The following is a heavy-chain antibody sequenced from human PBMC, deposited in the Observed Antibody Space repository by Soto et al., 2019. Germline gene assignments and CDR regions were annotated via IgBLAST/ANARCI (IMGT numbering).Heavy chain of an antibody. CDR2: IYYSGST. CDR3: AREVGGYSYGQDAFDI. Sequence: PSETLSLTCTVSGGSISSSSYYWGWLRQPPGKGLEWIGCIYYSGSTNYNPSLKSRVTISVDTSKNQFSLKLSSVTAADTAVYYCAREVGGYSYGQDAFDIWGQETMVTVSS. J-gene: IGHJ3*02. D-gene: IGHD5-18*01. CDR1: GGSISSSSYY. V-gene: IGHV4-39*07.